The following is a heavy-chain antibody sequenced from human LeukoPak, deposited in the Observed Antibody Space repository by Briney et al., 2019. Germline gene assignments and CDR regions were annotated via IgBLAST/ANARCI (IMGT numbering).Heavy chain of an antibody. CDR3: ARVYGVVITYYYYMDV. V-gene: IGHV4-30-4*08. CDR1: GGSSSSGDYY. CDR2: IYYSGST. D-gene: IGHD3-3*01. Sequence: SETLSLXCTVSGGSSSSGDYYWSWTRQPPGKGLEWIGYIYYSGSTYYNPSLKSRVTISVDTSKNQFSLKLSSVTAADTAVYYCARVYGVVITYYYYMDVWGKGTTVTVSS. J-gene: IGHJ6*03.